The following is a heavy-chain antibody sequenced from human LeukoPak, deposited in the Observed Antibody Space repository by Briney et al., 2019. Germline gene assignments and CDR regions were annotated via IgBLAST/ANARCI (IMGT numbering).Heavy chain of an antibody. J-gene: IGHJ4*02. CDR1: GFTFDDYA. D-gene: IGHD6-13*01. V-gene: IGHV3-9*01. Sequence: GGSLRLSCAASGFTFDDYAMHWVRQAPGKGLEWVSGISWNSGSIGYADSVKGRFTISRDNAKNSLYLQMNSLRAEDTALYYCAKGRYSSSWYYLDYWGQGTLVTVSS. CDR3: AKGRYSSSWYYLDY. CDR2: ISWNSGSI.